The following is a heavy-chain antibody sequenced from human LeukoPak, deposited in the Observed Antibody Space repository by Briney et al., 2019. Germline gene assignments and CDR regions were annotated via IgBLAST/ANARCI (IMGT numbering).Heavy chain of an antibody. J-gene: IGHJ4*02. CDR1: GFTFRSHA. D-gene: IGHD2-2*01. CDR2: IADDGFNT. Sequence: GGSLRLSCAASGFTFRSHAMHWVRQAPGKGLEWVAVIADDGFNTYYADSVKGRFTISRDNSKNTLYLQMNSLRAEDTAVYYCARVVTAFACGVTSCYGEPDSWGQGTLVTVSS. CDR3: ARVVTAFACGVTSCYGEPDS. V-gene: IGHV3-30*01.